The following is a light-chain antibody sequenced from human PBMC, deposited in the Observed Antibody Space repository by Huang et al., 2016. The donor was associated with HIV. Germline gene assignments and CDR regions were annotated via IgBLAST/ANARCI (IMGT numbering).Light chain of an antibody. CDR2: GAS. J-gene: IGKJ4*01. CDR1: QNITNHY. Sequence: DIVLTQSPGTLSLSPGAIAGLSCRASQNITNHYLAWYQQRSGHAPRLLIYGASNRAMGIPDRFSGSVSGTDFTLIINRLEPQDSAVYYCQQYLSSPLTFGGGTNVEIK. V-gene: IGKV3-20*01. CDR3: QQYLSSPLT.